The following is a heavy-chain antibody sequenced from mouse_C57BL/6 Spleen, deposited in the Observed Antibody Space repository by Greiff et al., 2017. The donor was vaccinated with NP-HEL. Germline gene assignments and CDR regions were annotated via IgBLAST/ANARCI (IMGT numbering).Heavy chain of an antibody. CDR2: INPGSGGT. J-gene: IGHJ4*01. V-gene: IGHV1-54*01. D-gene: IGHD2-5*01. CDR3: ARYSNYDAMDY. Sequence: QVQLKQSGAELVRPGTSVKVSCKASGYAFTNYLIEWVKQRPGQGLEWIGVINPGSGGTTYNEKFTGTATLTADKTTNTVYMQLSSLTDEDSAVYFWARYSNYDAMDYWGQGTSVTVSA. CDR1: GYAFTNYL.